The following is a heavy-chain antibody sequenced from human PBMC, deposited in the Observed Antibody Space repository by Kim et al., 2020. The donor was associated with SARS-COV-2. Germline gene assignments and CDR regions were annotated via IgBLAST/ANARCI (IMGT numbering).Heavy chain of an antibody. CDR2: ISGSGGST. CDR3: AKDPPYGPEGFEYFDY. CDR1: GFTFSSYA. V-gene: IGHV3-23*01. Sequence: GGSLRLSCAASGFTFSSYAMSWVRQAPGKGLEWVSAISGSGGSTYYADSVKGRFTISRDNSKNTLYLQMNSLRAEDTAVYYCAKDPPYGPEGFEYFDYWGQGTLVTVSS. D-gene: IGHD2-15*01. J-gene: IGHJ4*02.